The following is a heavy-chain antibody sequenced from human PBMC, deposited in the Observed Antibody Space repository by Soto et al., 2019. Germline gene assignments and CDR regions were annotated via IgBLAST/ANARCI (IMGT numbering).Heavy chain of an antibody. Sequence: QVQLVQSGAEVKKPGASVKVSCKASGYTFTSYAMHWVRQAPGQRLEWMGWINAGNGNTKYSQKFQGRVTITRDTTASTAYMELSSLRSEDTAVYYCARAPGYSYGYNWGQGTLVTVSS. D-gene: IGHD5-18*01. CDR2: INAGNGNT. V-gene: IGHV1-3*01. J-gene: IGHJ4*02. CDR1: GYTFTSYA. CDR3: ARAPGYSYGYN.